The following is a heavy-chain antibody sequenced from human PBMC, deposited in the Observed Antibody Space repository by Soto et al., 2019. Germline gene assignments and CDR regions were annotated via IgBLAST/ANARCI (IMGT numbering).Heavy chain of an antibody. D-gene: IGHD4-17*01. CDR1: GFTFSSYA. Sequence: GGSLRLSCAASGFTFSSYAMHWVRQAPGKGLEWVAVISYDGSNKYYADSVKGRFTISRDNSKNTLYLQMNSLRAEDTAVYYCARDLLLDYGDYYYYCIDVWGQGTTVTVSS. CDR3: ARDLLLDYGDYYYYCIDV. V-gene: IGHV3-30-3*01. CDR2: ISYDGSNK. J-gene: IGHJ6*02.